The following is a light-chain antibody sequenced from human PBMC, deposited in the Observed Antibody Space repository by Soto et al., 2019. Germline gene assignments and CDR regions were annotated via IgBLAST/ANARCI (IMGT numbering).Light chain of an antibody. CDR2: ATS. J-gene: IGKJ4*01. CDR1: QTVSSN. V-gene: IGKV3-15*01. CDR3: QQYHDWPLT. Sequence: RVMTQSPSTLSASPVEKIALSFIASQTVSSNLAWYQHKPGRAPRLLIYATSTRATDVSARFSGSGSGTEFTLTISSLQSEDFAVFFCQQYHDWPLTFGGGTKVDIK.